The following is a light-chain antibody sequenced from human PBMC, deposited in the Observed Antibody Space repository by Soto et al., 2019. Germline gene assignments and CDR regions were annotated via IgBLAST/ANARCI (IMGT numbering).Light chain of an antibody. J-gene: IGKJ1*01. CDR3: QKYNDYWT. Sequence: DIQLTQSPSTLSASVGDRVTITCRASQSISGWLAWYRQKPGKAPKLLIYDGFSLESGVPSRFSGSGSGKEFTLTISRLQPDDFATYFCQKYNDYWTFGQGTRVEIK. CDR2: DGF. V-gene: IGKV1-5*01. CDR1: QSISGW.